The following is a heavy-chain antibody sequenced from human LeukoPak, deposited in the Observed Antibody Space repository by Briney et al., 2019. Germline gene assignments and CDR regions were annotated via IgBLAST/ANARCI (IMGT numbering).Heavy chain of an antibody. Sequence: ASVNLSCKASGYTFTSYGISWVRQAPGQGLEWMGWISAYNGNTNYAQKLQGRVTMNTDTSTSTAYMELRSLRSDDTAVYYCARDPRDIVVVPAVINFDYWGQGTLVTVSS. CDR2: ISAYNGNT. D-gene: IGHD2-2*01. CDR3: ARDPRDIVVVPAVINFDY. J-gene: IGHJ4*02. CDR1: GYTFTSYG. V-gene: IGHV1-18*04.